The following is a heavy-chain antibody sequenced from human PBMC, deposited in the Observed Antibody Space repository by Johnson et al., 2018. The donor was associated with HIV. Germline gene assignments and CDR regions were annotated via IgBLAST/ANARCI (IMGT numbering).Heavy chain of an antibody. V-gene: IGHV3-30*02. CDR2: IRYDGSYK. J-gene: IGHJ3*02. Sequence: QVQLVESGGGVVQPGGSLRLSCAASGFTFSSYGMYWVRQAPGKGLEWVAFIRYDGSYKYYADSVKGRFTISRDNSKNTLYLQMNSLRAEDTAVYYCAREQELIGERAFDIWGQGTMVTVSS. D-gene: IGHD6-13*01. CDR3: AREQELIGERAFDI. CDR1: GFTFSSYG.